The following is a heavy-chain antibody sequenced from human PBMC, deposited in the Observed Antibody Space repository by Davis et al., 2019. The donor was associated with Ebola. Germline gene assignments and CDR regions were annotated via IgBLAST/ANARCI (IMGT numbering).Heavy chain of an antibody. CDR2: ISGSGKTT. D-gene: IGHD3-16*01. CDR1: GFDFNNYL. J-gene: IGHJ5*02. CDR3: AKDKGFWVPPDWFGP. Sequence: GESLKISCAASGFDFNNYLMNWVRQAPGKGLEWVACISGSGKTTYYADSVEGRFNISRDNSKNTLSLQMNSVRGEDSAVYYCAKDKGFWVPPDWFGPWGQGVQVTVSS. V-gene: IGHV3-23*01.